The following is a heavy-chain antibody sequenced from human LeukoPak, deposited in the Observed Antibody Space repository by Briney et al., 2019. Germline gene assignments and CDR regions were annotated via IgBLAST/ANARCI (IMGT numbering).Heavy chain of an antibody. CDR3: AREDYYDSSGYYLDC. V-gene: IGHV4-38-2*02. J-gene: IGHJ4*02. CDR2: IYHSGST. Sequence: PSETLSLTCTVSGYSVSSGYYWGWIRQSPGKGLEWIGSIYHSGSTYYSPSLRRRITTSVDTSKNQFSLKLSSVTAADTAVYYCAREDYYDSSGYYLDCWGQGTLVTVSS. CDR1: GYSVSSGYY. D-gene: IGHD3-22*01.